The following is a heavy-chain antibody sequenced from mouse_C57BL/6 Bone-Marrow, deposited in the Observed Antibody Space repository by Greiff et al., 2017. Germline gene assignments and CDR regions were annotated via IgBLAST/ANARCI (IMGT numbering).Heavy chain of an antibody. V-gene: IGHV5-6*01. D-gene: IGHD3-3*01. CDR1: GFTFSSYG. Sequence: EVKLVESGGDLVKPGGSLKLSCAASGFTFSSYGLSWVRQTPDKRLAWVATISSGGSYTYYPDNVKGRFTISRDNAKNTQYVQMSSRKSEDAAMDYYARGVLGNSYDYWGQGTTLTVSS. J-gene: IGHJ2*01. CDR3: ARGVLGNSYDY. CDR2: ISSGGSYT.